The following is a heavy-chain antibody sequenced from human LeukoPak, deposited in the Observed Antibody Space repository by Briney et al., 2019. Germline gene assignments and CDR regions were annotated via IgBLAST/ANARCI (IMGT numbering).Heavy chain of an antibody. CDR1: GGTFSSYA. Sequence: GASVKVSCKASGGTFSSYAISWVRQAPGPGLEWMGGIIPIFGTANYAQKFQGRVTITADESTSTAYMELSSLRSEDTAVYYCARAGDGDLGYCSSTSCYAHAFDIWGQGTMVTVSS. V-gene: IGHV1-69*13. D-gene: IGHD2-2*01. CDR2: IIPIFGTA. CDR3: ARAGDGDLGYCSSTSCYAHAFDI. J-gene: IGHJ3*02.